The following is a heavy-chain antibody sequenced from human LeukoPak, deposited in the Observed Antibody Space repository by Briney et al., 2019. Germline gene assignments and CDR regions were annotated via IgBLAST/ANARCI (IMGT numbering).Heavy chain of an antibody. V-gene: IGHV3-33*01. CDR1: GFTFSSYG. CDR3: ATGGYSSSWYGYYYYGMDV. J-gene: IGHJ6*02. Sequence: GGSLRLSCAASGFTFSSYGMHWVRQAPGKGLEWVAAIWYDGSNKYYADSVKGRFTISRDNSKNTLYLQMNSLRAEDTAVYYCATGGYSSSWYGYYYYGMDVWGQGTTVTVSS. CDR2: IWYDGSNK. D-gene: IGHD6-13*01.